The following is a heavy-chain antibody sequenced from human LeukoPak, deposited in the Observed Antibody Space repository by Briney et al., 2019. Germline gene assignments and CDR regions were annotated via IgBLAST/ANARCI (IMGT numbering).Heavy chain of an antibody. Sequence: GGSLRLSCAASGFTFSTYWMHWVRQAPGKGLVWVSRIKSDGSTNYADSVKGRFTIPRDNANNTLSLQMNSLRPEDTGVYYCARAPSEIGGYYPEYFRRWGQGTLVTVSS. V-gene: IGHV3-74*01. CDR2: IKSDGST. CDR3: ARAPSEIGGYYPEYFRR. D-gene: IGHD3-22*01. CDR1: GFTFSTYW. J-gene: IGHJ1*01.